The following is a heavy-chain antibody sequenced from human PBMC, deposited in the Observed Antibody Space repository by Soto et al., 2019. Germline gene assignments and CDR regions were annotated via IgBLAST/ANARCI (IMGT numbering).Heavy chain of an antibody. J-gene: IGHJ6*02. CDR1: DGSISSSSYY. D-gene: IGHD6-13*01. CDR3: ARLWSSSWLYYYGMDV. CDR2: IYYSGST. Sequence: LSLTCTVSDGSISSSSYYWGWIRQPPGKGLEWIGGIYYSGSTYYNPSLKSRVTISVDTSKNQFSLKLSSVTAADTAVYYCARLWSSSWLYYYGMDVWGQGTTVTVSS. V-gene: IGHV4-39*01.